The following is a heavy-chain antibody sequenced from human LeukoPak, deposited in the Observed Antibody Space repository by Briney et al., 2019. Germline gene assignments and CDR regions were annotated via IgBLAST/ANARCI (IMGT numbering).Heavy chain of an antibody. D-gene: IGHD2-15*01. J-gene: IGHJ3*02. CDR3: ATSSGVAYCSGGSCYSTAFDI. V-gene: IGHV1-2*06. CDR2: INPNSGGT. Sequence: ASVKVSCMASGYTFTGYYMHWVRQAPGQGLEWMGRINPNSGGTNYAQKFQGRVTMTRDTSISTAYMELSRLRSDDTAVYYCATSSGVAYCSGGSCYSTAFDIWGQGTMVTVSS. CDR1: GYTFTGYY.